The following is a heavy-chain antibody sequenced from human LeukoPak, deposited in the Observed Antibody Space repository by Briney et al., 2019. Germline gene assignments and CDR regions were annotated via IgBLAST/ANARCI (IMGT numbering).Heavy chain of an antibody. CDR3: VREDRSCYYY. V-gene: IGHV3-7*03. J-gene: IGHJ4*02. CDR2: IKQDGNEK. D-gene: IGHD2-15*01. CDR1: GFSFSRWW. Sequence: GGSLRLSCAPSGFSFSRWWLSWVRQAPGKGREWVANIKQDGNEKYYVDSVKGRFTISRDNDKNSLYLQMNSLRAEDTAVYYCVREDRSCYYYWGQGTLVTVSS.